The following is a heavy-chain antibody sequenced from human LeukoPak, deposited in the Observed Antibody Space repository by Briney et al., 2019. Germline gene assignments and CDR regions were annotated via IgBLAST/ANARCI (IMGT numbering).Heavy chain of an antibody. Sequence: GGPLRLSCAASGFTFSSYWMSWVRQAPGKGLEWVANIKQDGSEKYYVDSVKGRFTISRDNAKNSLFLQMNNLRAEDTAVYHCARGGWFFDPWGQGTLVTVSS. V-gene: IGHV3-7*05. D-gene: IGHD3-10*01. CDR1: GFTFSSYW. J-gene: IGHJ5*02. CDR3: ARGGWFFDP. CDR2: IKQDGSEK.